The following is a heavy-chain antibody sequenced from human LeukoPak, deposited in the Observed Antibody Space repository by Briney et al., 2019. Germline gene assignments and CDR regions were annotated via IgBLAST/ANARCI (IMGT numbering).Heavy chain of an antibody. CDR2: IWDDGNNK. V-gene: IGHV3-33*01. CDR1: GFSFSNHG. CDR3: ARDGGSYYFDY. Sequence: PGGSLRLSCAASGFSFSNHGMHWVRQAPGKRLEWVAVIWDDGNNKRYANSVNGRFTISRDNSKNALYVQLNSLRDEDTAVYYCARDGGSYYFDYWGQGTLVTVSS. D-gene: IGHD2-15*01. J-gene: IGHJ4*02.